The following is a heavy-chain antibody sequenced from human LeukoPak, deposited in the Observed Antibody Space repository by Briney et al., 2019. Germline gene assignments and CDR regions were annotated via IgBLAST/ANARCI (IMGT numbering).Heavy chain of an antibody. D-gene: IGHD3-22*01. CDR3: ARDAFYYDSSGSA. CDR2: INHSGST. V-gene: IGHV4-34*01. J-gene: IGHJ5*02. CDR1: GGSFSGYY. Sequence: SETLSLTCAVYGGSFSGYYWSWIRQPPGKGLEWIGEINHSGSTNYNPSLKSRVTISVDTSKNQFSLKLSSVTAADTAVYYCARDAFYYDSSGSAWGQGTLVTVSS.